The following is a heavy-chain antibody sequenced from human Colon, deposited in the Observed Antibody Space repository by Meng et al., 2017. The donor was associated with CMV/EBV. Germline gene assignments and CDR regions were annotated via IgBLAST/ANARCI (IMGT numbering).Heavy chain of an antibody. CDR3: AREYGNGYLNYFDY. V-gene: IGHV1-18*01. D-gene: IGHD3-3*01. Sequence: ASVKVSCKASGYTFTSYGIGWVRQAPGQGLEWMGWISAYNGNTNYAQKLQGRVTMTTDTSTSTAYMELRSLRSDDTAVYYCAREYGNGYLNYFDYWGQGTLVTVSS. CDR1: GYTFTSYG. J-gene: IGHJ4*02. CDR2: ISAYNGNT.